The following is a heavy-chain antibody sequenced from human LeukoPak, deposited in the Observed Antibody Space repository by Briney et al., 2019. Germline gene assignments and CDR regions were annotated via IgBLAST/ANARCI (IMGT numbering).Heavy chain of an antibody. CDR1: GFTFGSYW. V-gene: IGHV3-7*01. Sequence: PGGSLRLSCSASGFTFGSYWMSWVCQSPVKGLEWVANIKQDGSEAYYVDSVKGRFTISRDNGKNSLFLQMDSLRAEDTALYYCARDKIEGPTFLDYWGQGALVTVSS. D-gene: IGHD1-26*01. CDR2: IKQDGSEA. J-gene: IGHJ4*02. CDR3: ARDKIEGPTFLDY.